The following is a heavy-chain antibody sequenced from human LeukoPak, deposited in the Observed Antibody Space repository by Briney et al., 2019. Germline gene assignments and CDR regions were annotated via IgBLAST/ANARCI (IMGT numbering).Heavy chain of an antibody. Sequence: GASVKVSCKASGGTFSSYAISWVRQAPGQGLEWMGWISAYNGNTNYAQKLQGRVTMTTDTSTSTAYMELRSLRSDDTAVYYCARDYARGGSYSDAFDIWGQGTMVTVSS. J-gene: IGHJ3*02. CDR2: ISAYNGNT. CDR1: GGTFSSYA. D-gene: IGHD1-26*01. CDR3: ARDYARGGSYSDAFDI. V-gene: IGHV1-18*01.